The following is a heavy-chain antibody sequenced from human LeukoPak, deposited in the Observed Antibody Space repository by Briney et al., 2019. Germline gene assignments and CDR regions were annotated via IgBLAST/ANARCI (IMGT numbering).Heavy chain of an antibody. CDR1: GGSFSDYY. CDR2: ISSSSSTT. CDR3: ARDAHFGRPGRPGYKDY. V-gene: IGHV3-11*01. J-gene: IGHJ4*02. D-gene: IGHD5-24*01. Sequence: LSLTCAVYGGSFSDYYMTWIRQAPGKGLEWVSYISSSSSTTYYADSVKGRFTISRDNAKNSLFLQLNSLTAEDTAIYFCARDAHFGRPGRPGYKDYWGQGTLVTVSS.